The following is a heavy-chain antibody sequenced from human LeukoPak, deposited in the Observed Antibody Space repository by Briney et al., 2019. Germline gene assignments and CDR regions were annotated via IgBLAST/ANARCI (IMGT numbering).Heavy chain of an antibody. J-gene: IGHJ4*02. CDR3: AREIPSIAMIVVAFDY. CDR2: IYTSGST. V-gene: IGHV4-4*07. D-gene: IGHD3-22*01. CDR1: GGSISSYY. Sequence: SETLSLTCTVSGGSISSYYWSWIRQPAGKGLEWIGRIYTSGSTNYNPSLKSRVTMSVDTSKNQFSLKLSSVTAADTAVYYCAREIPSIAMIVVAFDYWGQGTLVTVSS.